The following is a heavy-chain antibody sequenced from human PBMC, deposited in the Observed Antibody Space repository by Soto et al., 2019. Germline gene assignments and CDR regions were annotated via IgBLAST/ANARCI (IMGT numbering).Heavy chain of an antibody. V-gene: IGHV4-59*01. Sequence: SETVSLTCTVSGCSISIYYWSWIRQPPGKGLEWIGYIYYSGSTNYNPSLKSRVTISVDTSKNQFSLRLISVTAADTAKYFCAREGNLGRWLQPLDFWGQGTLVTVSS. CDR3: AREGNLGRWLQPLDF. J-gene: IGHJ4*02. D-gene: IGHD5-12*01. CDR1: GCSISIYY. CDR2: IYYSGST.